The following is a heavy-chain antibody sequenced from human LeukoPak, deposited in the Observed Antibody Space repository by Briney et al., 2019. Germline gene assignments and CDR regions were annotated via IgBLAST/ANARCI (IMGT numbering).Heavy chain of an antibody. CDR1: GGSISSYY. CDR3: ARWLQLRPDAFDI. Sequence: PSETLSLTCTVSGGSISSYYWSWIRQPPGKGLEWIGYIYYSGSTNYNPSLKSRVTISVDTSKNQFSLKLSSVTAADTAVYYCARWLQLRPDAFDIWGQGKMVTVSS. V-gene: IGHV4-59*01. D-gene: IGHD5-24*01. J-gene: IGHJ3*02. CDR2: IYYSGST.